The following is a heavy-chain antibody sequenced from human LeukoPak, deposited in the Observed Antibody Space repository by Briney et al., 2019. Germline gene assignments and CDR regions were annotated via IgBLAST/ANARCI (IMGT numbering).Heavy chain of an antibody. CDR2: IIPILGIA. V-gene: IGHV1-69*04. D-gene: IGHD3-9*01. CDR3: ARDELILTGYYSNY. Sequence: SVKVSCKASGGTFSSYAISWVRQAPGQGLEWMGRIIPILGIANYAQKFQGRVTITADKPTSTAYMELSSLRSEDTAVYYCARDELILTGYYSNYWGQGTLVTVSS. J-gene: IGHJ4*02. CDR1: GGTFSSYA.